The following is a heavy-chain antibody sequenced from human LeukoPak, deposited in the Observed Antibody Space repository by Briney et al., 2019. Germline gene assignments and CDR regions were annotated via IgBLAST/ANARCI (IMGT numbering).Heavy chain of an antibody. Sequence: PSETLSLTCTVSGGSISSYYWSWIRQPPGKGLEWIGYIYYSGSTNYNPSLKSRVTISVDTSKNQFSLKLSSVTAADTAVYYCARSGILTGHYYYYGMDVWGQGTTVTVSS. CDR3: ARSGILTGHYYYYGMDV. CDR2: IYYSGST. D-gene: IGHD3-9*01. CDR1: GGSISSYY. J-gene: IGHJ6*02. V-gene: IGHV4-59*08.